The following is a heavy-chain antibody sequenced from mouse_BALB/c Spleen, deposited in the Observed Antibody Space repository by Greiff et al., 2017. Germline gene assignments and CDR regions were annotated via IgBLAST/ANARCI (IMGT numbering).Heavy chain of an antibody. CDR1: GFDFSRYW. CDR2: INPDSSTI. CDR3: ARRALGRRWYFDV. D-gene: IGHD4-1*01. J-gene: IGHJ1*01. V-gene: IGHV4-1*02. Sequence: EVQLVESGGGLVQPGGSLKLSCAASGFDFSRYWMSWVRQAPGKGLEWIGEINPDSSTINYTPSLKDKFIISRDNAKNTLYLQMSKVRSEDTALYYCARRALGRRWYFDVWGAGTTVTVSS.